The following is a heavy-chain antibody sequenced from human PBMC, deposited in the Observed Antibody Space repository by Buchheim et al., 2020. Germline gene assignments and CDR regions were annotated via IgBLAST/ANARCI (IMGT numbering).Heavy chain of an antibody. J-gene: IGHJ6*02. V-gene: IGHV1-69*06. CDR3: ARSQILDFWSGYPYYYYGMDV. CDR2: IIPIFGTA. D-gene: IGHD3-3*01. CDR1: GGTFSSYA. Sequence: QVQLVQSGAEVKKPGSSVKVSCKASGGTFSSYAISWVRQAPGQGLEWMGGIIPIFGTANYAQKFQGRVTITADKSTSTAYMELSSLRSEDTAVYYCARSQILDFWSGYPYYYYGMDVWGQGTT.